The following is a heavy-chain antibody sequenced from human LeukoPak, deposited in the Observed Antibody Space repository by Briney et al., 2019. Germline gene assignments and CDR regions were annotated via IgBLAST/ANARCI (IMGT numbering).Heavy chain of an antibody. CDR1: GFTFDDYA. J-gene: IGHJ4*02. CDR2: ISWNSGSI. V-gene: IGHV3-9*01. Sequence: SGGSLRLSCAASGFTFDDYAMHWVRQAPGKGLEWVSGISWNSGSIGYADSVKGRFTISRDNAKNSLYLQMNSLRAEDTAVYYCAKVLGGRGELPRKAGIYFDYWGQGTLVTVSS. CDR3: AKVLGGRGELPRKAGIYFDY. D-gene: IGHD1-26*01.